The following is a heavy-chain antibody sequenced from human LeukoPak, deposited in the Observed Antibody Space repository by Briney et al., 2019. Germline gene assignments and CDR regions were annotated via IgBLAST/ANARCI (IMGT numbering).Heavy chain of an antibody. J-gene: IGHJ5*02. D-gene: IGHD6-13*01. CDR2: INHSGST. CDR3: ARGSEQLVNWFDP. Sequence: SETLSLTCAVYGGSFSGYYWSWIRQPPGKGLEWIGEINHSGSTNYNPSLRSRVTISVDKSKNQFSLKLSSVTAVDTAVYYCARGSEQLVNWFDPWGQGTLVTVSS. V-gene: IGHV4-34*01. CDR1: GGSFSGYY.